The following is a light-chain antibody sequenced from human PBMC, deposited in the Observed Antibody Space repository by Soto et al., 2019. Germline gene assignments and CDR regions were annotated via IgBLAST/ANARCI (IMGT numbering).Light chain of an antibody. V-gene: IGKV3-15*01. CDR2: GAS. CDR1: QSVSTN. CDR3: QQYNDWPHT. Sequence: EIVITQSPATLSVSPGERATLSCRASQSVSTNLAWYQQKPGQAPSLLIYGASTRATGGPAGFSGSGSGTEFTLTISSLQSEDFAVYYCQQYNDWPHTFGQGTKLEIK. J-gene: IGKJ2*01.